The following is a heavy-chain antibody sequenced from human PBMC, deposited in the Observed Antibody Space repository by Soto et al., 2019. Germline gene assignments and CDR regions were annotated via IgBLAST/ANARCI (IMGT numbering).Heavy chain of an antibody. CDR1: GFTFSTYA. D-gene: IGHD3-22*01. CDR3: AKDSDYYDSSRYFDS. CDR2: ISATGRST. Sequence: EVQLLESGGTLVQPGGSLRLSCAASGFTFSTYAMSWVRQAPGNGLEWVSSISATGRSTYYADSVKDRFTISRDNSKNTLYLQMSSLRAEDAAVYFCAKDSDYYDSSRYFDSWGQGTLVTVSS. J-gene: IGHJ4*02. V-gene: IGHV3-23*01.